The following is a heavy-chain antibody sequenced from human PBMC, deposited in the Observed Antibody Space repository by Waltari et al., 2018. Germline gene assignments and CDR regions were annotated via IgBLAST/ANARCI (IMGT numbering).Heavy chain of an antibody. D-gene: IGHD3-3*01. CDR3: ATDLSFGVVPPLY. V-gene: IGHV1-3*01. Sequence: QVQLVQSGAEVKKPGASVKVSCKASGYTFTSYAMHWVRQAPGQRLEWMGWINAGNGNTKYSQKFQGRVTMTEDTSTDTAYMELSSLRSEDTAVYYCATDLSFGVVPPLYWGQGTLVTVSS. J-gene: IGHJ4*02. CDR1: GYTFTSYA. CDR2: INAGNGNT.